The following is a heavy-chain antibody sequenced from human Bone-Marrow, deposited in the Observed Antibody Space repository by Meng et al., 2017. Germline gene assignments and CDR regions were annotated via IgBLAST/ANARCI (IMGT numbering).Heavy chain of an antibody. CDR2: FDPEDGET. CDR1: GYTLTELS. CDR3: ARGPDPGGYCSGGSCYSPFDY. Sequence: ASVKVSCKVSGYTLTELSMHWVRQAPGKGLEWMGGFDPEDGETIYAQKFQGRVTMTEDTSTDTAYMELSSLRSEDTAVYYCARGPDPGGYCSGGSCYSPFDYWGQGTLVTVSS. J-gene: IGHJ4*02. D-gene: IGHD2-15*01. V-gene: IGHV1-24*01.